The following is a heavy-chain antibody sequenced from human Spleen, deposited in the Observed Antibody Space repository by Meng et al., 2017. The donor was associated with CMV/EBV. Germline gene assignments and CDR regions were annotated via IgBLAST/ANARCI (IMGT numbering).Heavy chain of an antibody. V-gene: IGHV3-53*01. D-gene: IGHD1-1*01. J-gene: IGHJ6*02. CDR1: GFTVSTNY. Sequence: GESLKISCAASGFTVSTNYMSWVRQAPGKGLECVSVIYSGGSTYYADSVKGRFTISRDISKNTLYLQLNSLRAEDTAVYYCARDLTKREKDYYGLDVWGQGTTVTVSS. CDR2: IYSGGST. CDR3: ARDLTKREKDYYGLDV.